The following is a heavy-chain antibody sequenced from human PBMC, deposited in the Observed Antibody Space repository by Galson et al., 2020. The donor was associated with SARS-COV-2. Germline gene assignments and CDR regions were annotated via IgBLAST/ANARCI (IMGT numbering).Heavy chain of an antibody. J-gene: IGHJ4*02. V-gene: IGHV3-48*03. CDR1: GFTFSSYE. Sequence: GGCLRLSCAASGFTFSSYEMSWVRQAPGKGLEWVSYISSSGNAINYADSVKGRFTISRDNAKNSLYLQMNSLRADDTAVYYCARGLGGYAYWGQGALVTVSS. D-gene: IGHD5-12*01. CDR2: ISSSGNAI. CDR3: ARGLGGYAY.